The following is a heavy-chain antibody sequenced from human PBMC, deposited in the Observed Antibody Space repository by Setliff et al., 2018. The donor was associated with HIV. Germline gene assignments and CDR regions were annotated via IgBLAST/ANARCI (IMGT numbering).Heavy chain of an antibody. Sequence: GASVKVSCKASGYTFTSYYMHWVRQAPGQGLEWMGWINPNNGGTNYAQKFQGRVTMTRDTSISTAYMELSRLRSDDTAVYYCARNPRIAVAGTDYYYYMDVWGKGTTVTVSS. D-gene: IGHD6-19*01. J-gene: IGHJ6*03. CDR3: ARNPRIAVAGTDYYYYMDV. V-gene: IGHV1-2*02. CDR2: INPNNGGT. CDR1: GYTFTSYY.